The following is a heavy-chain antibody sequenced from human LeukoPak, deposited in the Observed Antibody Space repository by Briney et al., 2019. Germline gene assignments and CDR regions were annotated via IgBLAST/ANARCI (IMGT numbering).Heavy chain of an antibody. V-gene: IGHV1-69*04. CDR3: ARGSSSGWPGECGSDY. Sequence: SVKVSCKAPGGTFSSYAISWVRQAPGQGLEWMGRINPILGITNYAQKFQGRVTITGDKSTSTAYMELSRLRSEDTAVYYCARGSSSGWPGECGSDYWGQGTLVTVSS. J-gene: IGHJ4*02. CDR1: GGTFSSYA. CDR2: INPILGIT. D-gene: IGHD6-19*01.